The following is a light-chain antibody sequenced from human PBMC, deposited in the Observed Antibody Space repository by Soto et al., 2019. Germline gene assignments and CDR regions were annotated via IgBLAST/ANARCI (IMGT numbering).Light chain of an antibody. Sequence: DIQMTQSPSSLSASVGDRLTVTCRASQGISSYLAWYQLKPGKAPKLLIYKASTLKSGVPSRFSGSGSGTEFTLTISSLQPDDFATYYCQHYNSYSEAFGQGTKVDIK. CDR3: QHYNSYSEA. V-gene: IGKV1-5*03. CDR1: QGISSY. CDR2: KAS. J-gene: IGKJ1*01.